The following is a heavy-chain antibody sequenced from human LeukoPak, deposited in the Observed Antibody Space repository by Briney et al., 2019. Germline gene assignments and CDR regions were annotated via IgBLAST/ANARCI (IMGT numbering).Heavy chain of an antibody. D-gene: IGHD4-17*01. CDR1: GSSFTSYW. CDR2: IDPSDSYT. J-gene: IGHJ4*02. Sequence: VASLMISCKGSGSSFTSYWISWVRQLPGKGLEWMGRIDPSDSYTNYSPSFQGHVTISADKSISTAYLQWSSLKASDTAMYYCASGHYGDYGDYWGQGTLVTVSS. CDR3: ASGHYGDYGDY. V-gene: IGHV5-10-1*01.